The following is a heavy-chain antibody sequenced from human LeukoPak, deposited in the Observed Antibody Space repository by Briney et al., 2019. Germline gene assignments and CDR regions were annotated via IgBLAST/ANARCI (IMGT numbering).Heavy chain of an antibody. V-gene: IGHV3-30*04. CDR1: GFTFSRYD. J-gene: IGHJ5*02. Sequence: GGSLRLSCVASGFTFSRYDVHWVRKAPGRGLEWVAVTSDDGKKKIYADSVKGRFTISRDNSKNTLYLQMNSLRAEDTAVYYCTKEGLPSGSSWSAWFDPWGQGTLVTVSS. D-gene: IGHD3-10*01. CDR2: TSDDGKKK. CDR3: TKEGLPSGSSWSAWFDP.